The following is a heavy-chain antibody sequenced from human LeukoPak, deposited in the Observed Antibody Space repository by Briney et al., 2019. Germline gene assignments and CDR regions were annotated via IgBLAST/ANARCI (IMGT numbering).Heavy chain of an antibody. Sequence: GGSLRLSCAASGFTFSSYWMHWVRQAPGKGLVWVSCINSDGSSTSYADSVKGRFTISRDNAKNTLYLQMNSLRAEDTAVYYCARDKGNTMIGINWFDPWGQGTLVTVSS. CDR3: ARDKGNTMIGINWFDP. V-gene: IGHV3-74*01. CDR1: GFTFSSYW. D-gene: IGHD3-22*01. J-gene: IGHJ5*02. CDR2: INSDGSST.